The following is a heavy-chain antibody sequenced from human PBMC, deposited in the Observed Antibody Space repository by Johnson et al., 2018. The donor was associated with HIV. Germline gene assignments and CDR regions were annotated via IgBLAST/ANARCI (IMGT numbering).Heavy chain of an antibody. CDR3: AREGRGSSSGAFDI. CDR1: GFTVSSNY. CDR2: IYSDGST. D-gene: IGHD6-6*01. Sequence: VQLVESGGGLIQPGGSLRLSCAASGFTVSSNYMSWVRQAPGKGLEWVSVIYSDGSTYYANSVKGRFTISRDNSKNTLYLQMGSLRADDMAVYYCAREGRGSSSGAFDICGQGTMVTVS. J-gene: IGHJ3*02. V-gene: IGHV3-66*03.